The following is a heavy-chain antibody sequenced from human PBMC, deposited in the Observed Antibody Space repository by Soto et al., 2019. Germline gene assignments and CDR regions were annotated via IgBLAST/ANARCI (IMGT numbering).Heavy chain of an antibody. D-gene: IGHD5-12*01. J-gene: IGHJ4*02. CDR3: ERGNFGGVLSSGYGGTAFDY. V-gene: IGHV4-34*01. CDR2: INHSGST. CDR1: GGSFSGYD. Sequence: PSETLSLTCAVYGGSFSGYDCSWIRQPPWKGLEWIGEINHSGSTNYNPSLKSRVTISVDTSKNQFSLKLSSVTAADTAVYYCERGNFGGVLSSGYGGTAFDYWGQGTLVTVSS.